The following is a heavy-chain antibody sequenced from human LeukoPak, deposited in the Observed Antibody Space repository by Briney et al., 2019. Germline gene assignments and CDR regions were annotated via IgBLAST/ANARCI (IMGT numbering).Heavy chain of an antibody. CDR3: ATRGPYCSSTSCRNFDY. CDR2: IYPGDSDT. CDR1: GYSFTSYW. D-gene: IGHD2-2*01. Sequence: GESLKTSCKGSGYSFTSYWIGWVRQMPGKGLEWMGIIYPGDSDTRYSPSFQGQVTISADKSISTAYLQWSSLKASDTAMYYCATRGPYCSSTSCRNFDYWGQGTLVTVSS. V-gene: IGHV5-51*01. J-gene: IGHJ4*02.